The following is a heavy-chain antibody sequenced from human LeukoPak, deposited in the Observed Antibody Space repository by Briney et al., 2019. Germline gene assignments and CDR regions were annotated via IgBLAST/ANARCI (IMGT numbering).Heavy chain of an antibody. V-gene: IGHV2-5*01. CDR1: GFSLCTSGVG. J-gene: IGHJ5*02. CDR3: AHSRGYYDQNWFDP. Sequence: ESGPTLVKPTQTLTLTCTFSGFSLCTSGVGVGWIRQPPGKALEWLALIYWNDDKRYSPSLKSRLTITKDTAKNQVVLTMTNMDPVDTATYYCAHSRGYYDQNWFDPWGQGTLVTVSS. D-gene: IGHD3-22*01. CDR2: IYWNDDK.